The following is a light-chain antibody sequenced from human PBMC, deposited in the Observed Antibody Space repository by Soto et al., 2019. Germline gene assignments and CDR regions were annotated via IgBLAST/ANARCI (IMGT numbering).Light chain of an antibody. J-gene: IGKJ4*01. CDR3: QQYYSVPVT. Sequence: DIVMTQSPDSLAVSLGERATINCKSSQSVLYSSDNKNQLAWYQQKPGQPPKLLFYWASTRESGVPDRFSGSGSGTEFTLTISSLQAEDVVVYYCQQYYSVPVTFGGGTKVEIK. CDR1: QSVLYSSDNKNQ. CDR2: WAS. V-gene: IGKV4-1*01.